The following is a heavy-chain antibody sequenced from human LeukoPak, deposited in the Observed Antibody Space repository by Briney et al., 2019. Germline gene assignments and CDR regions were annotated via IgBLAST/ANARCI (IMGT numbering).Heavy chain of an antibody. CDR3: ARGRLPSSSWRYYFDY. V-gene: IGHV4-38-2*02. Sequence: SETLSLTCTVSGYSISSGYYWGWIRQPPGKGLEWIGYIYHSGSTYYNPSLKSRVTISVDRSKNQFSLKLSSVTAADTAVYYCARGRLPSSSWRYYFDYWGQGTLVTVSS. D-gene: IGHD6-13*01. CDR1: GYSISSGYY. J-gene: IGHJ4*02. CDR2: IYHSGST.